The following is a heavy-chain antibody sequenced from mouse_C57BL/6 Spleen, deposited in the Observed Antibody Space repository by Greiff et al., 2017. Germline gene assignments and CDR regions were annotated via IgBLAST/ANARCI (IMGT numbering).Heavy chain of an antibody. CDR3: ARDPNYGNYVFAY. J-gene: IGHJ3*01. CDR2: ISDGGSYT. V-gene: IGHV5-4*01. Sequence: EVHLVESGGGLVKPGGSLKLSCAASGFTFSSYAMSWVRQTPEKRLEWVATISDGGSYTYYPDNVKGRFTISRDNAKNNLYLQMSHLKSEDTAMYYCARDPNYGNYVFAYWGQGTLVTVSA. D-gene: IGHD2-1*01. CDR1: GFTFSSYA.